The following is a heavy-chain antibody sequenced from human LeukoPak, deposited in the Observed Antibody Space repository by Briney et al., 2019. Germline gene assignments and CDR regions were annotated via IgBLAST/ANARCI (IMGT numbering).Heavy chain of an antibody. V-gene: IGHV4-31*03. D-gene: IGHD6-13*01. CDR2: IYYSGST. CDR1: GGSISSGGYY. CDR3: ARLQLGTTRSSDSWYGYYYYYMDV. Sequence: SETLSLTCTVSGGSISSGGYYWSWIRQHPGKGLEWIGYIYYSGSTYYNPSLKSRVTISVDTSKNQFSLKLSSVTAADTAVYYCARLQLGTTRSSDSWYGYYYYYMDVWGKGTTVTVSS. J-gene: IGHJ6*03.